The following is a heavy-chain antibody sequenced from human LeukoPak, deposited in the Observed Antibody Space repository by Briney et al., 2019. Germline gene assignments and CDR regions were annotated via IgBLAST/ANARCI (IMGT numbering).Heavy chain of an antibody. CDR3: ARDLSIAVFDY. V-gene: IGHV3-23*01. D-gene: IGHD6-19*01. J-gene: IGHJ4*02. Sequence: GGSLRLSCAASGFTFSGYAMSWVRQAPGKGLEWVSSISGSGGRTYYAESVKGRFTISRDNSKNTLYVQMNSLRAEDTAVYFCARDLSIAVFDYWGQGTLVTVSS. CDR2: ISGSGGRT. CDR1: GFTFSGYA.